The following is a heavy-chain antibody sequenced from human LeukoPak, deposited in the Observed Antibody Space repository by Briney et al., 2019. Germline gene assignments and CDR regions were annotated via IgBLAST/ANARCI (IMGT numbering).Heavy chain of an antibody. CDR1: GFTFSDYY. V-gene: IGHV3-11*01. J-gene: IGHJ4*02. CDR2: ISSSGSTI. Sequence: GGSLRLSCAASGFTFSDYYMSWIRQAPGKGLEWVSYISSSGSTIYYADSVRGRFTISRDNAKNSLYLQMNSLRAEDTAVYYCARNYDSSGYYYVGDWGQGTLVTVSS. CDR3: ARNYDSSGYYYVGD. D-gene: IGHD3-22*01.